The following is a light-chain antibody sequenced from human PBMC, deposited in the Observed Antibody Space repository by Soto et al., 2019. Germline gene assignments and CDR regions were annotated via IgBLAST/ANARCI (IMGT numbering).Light chain of an antibody. J-gene: IGKJ5*01. CDR1: QSISSW. CDR3: QQSYTTPRIT. V-gene: IGKV1-5*03. Sequence: DIQMTQSPSTLSASVGDRVTITCRASQSISSWLAWYQQKPGKAPKLLIYKASSLESGVPSRFSGSGSGTEFTLTIDSLQPEDFATYYCQQSYTTPRITFGQGTRLEIK. CDR2: KAS.